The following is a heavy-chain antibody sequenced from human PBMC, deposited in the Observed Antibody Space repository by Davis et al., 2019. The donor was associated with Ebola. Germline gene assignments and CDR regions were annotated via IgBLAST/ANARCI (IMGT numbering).Heavy chain of an antibody. V-gene: IGHV4-59*08. Sequence: MPSETLSLTCTVSGGSISSYYWSWIRQPPGKGLEWIGYTYYSGSTNYNPSLKSRVTISVDTSKNQFSLKLSSVTAADTAVYYCARRQWELHYYEMDVWGQGTTVTVSS. J-gene: IGHJ6*02. CDR3: ARRQWELHYYEMDV. CDR1: GGSISSYY. D-gene: IGHD1-26*01. CDR2: TYYSGST.